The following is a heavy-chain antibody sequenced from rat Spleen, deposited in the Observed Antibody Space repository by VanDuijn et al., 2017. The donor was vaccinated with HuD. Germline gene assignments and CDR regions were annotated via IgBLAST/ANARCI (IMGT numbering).Heavy chain of an antibody. Sequence: EVQLVESDGGLVQPGRSLKLSCAASGFTVSDYNMAWVRQAPKKGLEWVATIIYDGTRTFYRDSVQGRFTISRDNAKSTLYLHMDSLTSEDTATYYCATGPRILRLDWFAYWGQGTLVTVSS. CDR1: GFTVSDYN. CDR3: ATGPRILRLDWFAY. CDR2: IIYDGTRT. V-gene: IGHV5S10*01. D-gene: IGHD1-6*01. J-gene: IGHJ3*01.